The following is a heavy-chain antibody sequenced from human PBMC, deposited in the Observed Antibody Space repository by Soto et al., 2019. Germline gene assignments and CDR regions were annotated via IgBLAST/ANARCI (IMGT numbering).Heavy chain of an antibody. CDR2: ISAYNGHT. CDR1: GYTFISYG. V-gene: IGHV1-18*01. CDR3: ARGTCSGGSCYSRTWFDP. Sequence: ASVKVSCKASGYTFISYGISWVRQAPGQGLEWMGWISAYNGHTSYAQKFQGRVTMTRDTSTSTVYMELSSLRSEDTAVYYCARGTCSGGSCYSRTWFDPWGQGTLVTVSS. D-gene: IGHD2-15*01. J-gene: IGHJ5*02.